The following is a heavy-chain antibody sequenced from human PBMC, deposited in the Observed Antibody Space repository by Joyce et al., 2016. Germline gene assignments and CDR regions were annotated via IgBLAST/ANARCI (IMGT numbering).Heavy chain of an antibody. Sequence: EVQLVESGGGLVKPGGSLRLSCAASGFSFRNAGVTWVRQAPGKGLAWVGRVKSKSQGGTTDYAAPVKGRFTISRDDSRDTAYLQMNSLKSEDTGVYFCVTGLCIGTACHWDDAFDVWGQGTMVTVSS. CDR2: VKSKSQGGTT. CDR1: GFSFRNAG. CDR3: VTGLCIGTACHWDDAFDV. J-gene: IGHJ3*01. V-gene: IGHV3-15*01. D-gene: IGHD2-2*01.